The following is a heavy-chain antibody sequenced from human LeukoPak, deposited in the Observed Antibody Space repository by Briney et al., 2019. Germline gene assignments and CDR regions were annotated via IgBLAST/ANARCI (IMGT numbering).Heavy chain of an antibody. Sequence: SETLSLTCTVSGGSISSGSYYWSWIRQPAGKGLEWIGRAYSSGSTDYNPSLKSRVTISVDTSKNQFSLKVNSVTAADTAVYYCARGVVVTAIRNSDAFDVWGQGTMVTVSS. CDR3: ARGVVVTAIRNSDAFDV. CDR2: AYSSGST. CDR1: GGSISSGSYY. D-gene: IGHD2-21*02. V-gene: IGHV4-61*10. J-gene: IGHJ3*01.